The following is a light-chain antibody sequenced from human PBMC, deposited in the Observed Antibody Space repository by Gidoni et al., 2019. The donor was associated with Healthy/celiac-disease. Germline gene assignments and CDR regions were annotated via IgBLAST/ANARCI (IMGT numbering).Light chain of an antibody. J-gene: IGKJ2*01. V-gene: IGKV1-6*01. CDR2: AAS. Sequence: AIQMTQSPSSLSASVGDRVTITCRASPGIRNELGWYQQKPGKAPKLLIYAASSLQSGVPSRFSGSGSGTDFTLTISSLQPEDFATYYCLQDYNYPYTFGQGTKLEIK. CDR3: LQDYNYPYT. CDR1: PGIRNE.